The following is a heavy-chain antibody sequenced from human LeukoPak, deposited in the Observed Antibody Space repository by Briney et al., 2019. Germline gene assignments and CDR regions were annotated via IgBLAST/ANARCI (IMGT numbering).Heavy chain of an antibody. Sequence: GGSLRLSCTASGFTFSRCAMSWVRQAPGKGLEWVSALSGGGDMTYYADSVKGRFTISRDNAKNTLFLQMNSLRAEDTAVYFCARRGVVIRVFLVGFHKETYYFDSWGQGALVTVSS. J-gene: IGHJ4*02. V-gene: IGHV3-23*01. CDR1: GFTFSRCA. CDR2: LSGGGDMT. D-gene: IGHD3-10*01. CDR3: ARRGVVIRVFLVGFHKETYYFDS.